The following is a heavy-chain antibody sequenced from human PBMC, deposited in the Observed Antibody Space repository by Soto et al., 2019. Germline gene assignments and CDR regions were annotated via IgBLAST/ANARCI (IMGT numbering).Heavy chain of an antibody. V-gene: IGHV1-69*13. CDR2: IIPIFGTA. CDR1: GGTFSSYA. J-gene: IGHJ6*02. Sequence: SVKVSCKASGGTFSSYAISWVRQAPGQGLEWMGGIIPIFGTANYAQKFQGRVTITADESTSTAYMELSGLRSEDTAVYYCARSPAEAGSNYYYYGMDVWGQGTTVTVSS. CDR3: ARSPAEAGSNYYYYGMDV.